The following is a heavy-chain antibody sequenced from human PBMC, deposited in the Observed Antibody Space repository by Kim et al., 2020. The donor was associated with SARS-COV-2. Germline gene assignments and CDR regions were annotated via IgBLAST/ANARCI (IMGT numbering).Heavy chain of an antibody. CDR2: MNPNSGNT. D-gene: IGHD3-3*01. V-gene: IGHV1-8*01. CDR3: ARRGADFWSADFDY. CDR1: GYTFTSYD. J-gene: IGHJ4*02. Sequence: ASVKVSCKASGYTFTSYDINWVRQATRQGLEWMGWMNPNSGNTGYAQKFQGRVTMTRNTSISTAYMELSSLRSEDTAVYYCARRGADFWSADFDYWGQGTLVTVSS.